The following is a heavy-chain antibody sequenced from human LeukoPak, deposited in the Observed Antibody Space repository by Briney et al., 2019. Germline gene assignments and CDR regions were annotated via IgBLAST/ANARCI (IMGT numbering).Heavy chain of an antibody. J-gene: IGHJ4*02. CDR2: IYPGDSDT. V-gene: IGHV5-51*01. D-gene: IGHD6-13*01. CDR3: ARHYSSSWYHSDY. Sequence: GESLKISFKASGYSFTTYWIDWVRQMPGKGPEWMGMIYPGDSDTRYSPSFQGQVTISADKSITTAYLQWSSLKASDTAIYYCARHYSSSWYHSDYWGQGTLVTVSS. CDR1: GYSFTTYW.